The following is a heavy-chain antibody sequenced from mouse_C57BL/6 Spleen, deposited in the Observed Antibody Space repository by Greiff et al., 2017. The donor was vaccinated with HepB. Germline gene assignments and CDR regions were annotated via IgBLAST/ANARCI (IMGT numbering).Heavy chain of an antibody. V-gene: IGHV1-5*01. CDR1: GYTFTSYW. Sequence: EVQLQQSGTVLARPGASVKMSCKTSGYTFTSYWMHWVKQRPGQGLEWIGAIYPGNSDTSYNQKFKGKAKMTAVTSASTAYMELSSLTNEDSAVYYCTRFPGPYYAMDYWGQGTSVTVSS. CDR2: IYPGNSDT. CDR3: TRFPGPYYAMDY. D-gene: IGHD4-1*01. J-gene: IGHJ4*01.